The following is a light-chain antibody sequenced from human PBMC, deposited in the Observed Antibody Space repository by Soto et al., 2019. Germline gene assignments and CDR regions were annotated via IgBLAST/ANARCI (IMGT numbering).Light chain of an antibody. J-gene: IGKJ2*01. CDR1: QSVSSNY. CDR3: QQYASSPYT. CDR2: GAS. V-gene: IGKV3-20*01. Sequence: ENVLTQSPGTLSLSPGEGASLSCRASQSVSSNYLAWFQQKPGQAPRLLIYGASSRATSIPGRFSGSGSGTDITLTITRLEPEDFAVYYCQQYASSPYTFGQVTILEIK.